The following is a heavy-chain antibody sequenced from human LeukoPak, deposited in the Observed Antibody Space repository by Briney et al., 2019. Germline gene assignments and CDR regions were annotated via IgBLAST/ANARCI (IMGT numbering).Heavy chain of an antibody. CDR2: IHPDGETT. J-gene: IGHJ4*02. D-gene: IGHD6-25*01. Sequence: ASVTVSCTASGYTFTVHYIHWVRQAPGQGLEWVGTIHPDGETTNYGQKFQGRVTMTCDTSTSTVYMDLSILRSEDTAVYYCAREAIAAGKNFDYWGQGTQVTVSS. CDR1: GYTFTVHY. V-gene: IGHV1-46*01. CDR3: AREAIAAGKNFDY.